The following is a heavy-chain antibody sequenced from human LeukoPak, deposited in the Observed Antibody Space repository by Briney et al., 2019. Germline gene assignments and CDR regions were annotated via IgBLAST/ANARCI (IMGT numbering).Heavy chain of an antibody. V-gene: IGHV3-30*02. CDR3: ARGGAARPDF. D-gene: IGHD6-6*01. CDR1: GFTFTNYG. CDR2: IRYDGINK. Sequence: GGSLRLSCAASGFTFTNYGMHWVRQAPGKGLEWVAFIRYDGINKYYSDSVKGRFTISRGNSKNTLYLQMNSLRAEDTAVYYCARGGAARPDFWGQGTLVTVSS. J-gene: IGHJ4*02.